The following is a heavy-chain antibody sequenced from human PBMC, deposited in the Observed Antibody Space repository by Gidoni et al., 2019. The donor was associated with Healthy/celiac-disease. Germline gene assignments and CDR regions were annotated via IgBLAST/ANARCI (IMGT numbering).Heavy chain of an antibody. D-gene: IGHD3-22*01. Sequence: QVQLVESGGGEVRPGRSRGLAGAASGFTVSCYGMHWGRQAPGKGLGLVAVIWYDERNKYYADSVKVRFTISRDNSKHTLYLQLNRLRAEDTAVYYCARRGSSGTYFDYCGQGTLATVSS. CDR2: IWYDERNK. J-gene: IGHJ4*02. CDR1: GFTVSCYG. V-gene: IGHV3-33*01. CDR3: ARRGSSGTYFDY.